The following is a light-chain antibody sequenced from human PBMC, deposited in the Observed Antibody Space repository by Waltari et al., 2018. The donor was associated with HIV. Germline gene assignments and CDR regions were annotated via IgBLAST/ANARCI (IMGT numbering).Light chain of an antibody. J-gene: IGLJ3*02. V-gene: IGLV2-23*02. CDR1: SSDVGSYNL. CDR3: CSYAGSSTFGV. Sequence: QSALTQPASVSGSPGQSITISCTGTSSDVGSYNLVSWYQQHPGKAPKLMIYEVSKRPSGVSNRFSGSKSGNTASLTSSGLQAEDEAEYYCCSYAGSSTFGVFGGGTKLTVL. CDR2: EVS.